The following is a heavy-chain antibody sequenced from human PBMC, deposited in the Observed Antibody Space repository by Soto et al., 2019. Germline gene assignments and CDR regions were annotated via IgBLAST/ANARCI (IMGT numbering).Heavy chain of an antibody. Sequence: EVQLLESGGGLVQPGGSLRLSCAASGFTFSSYAMSWVRQAPGKGLEWVSAISGSGGSTYYADSVKGRFTISRDNSKNPLYLQMNSLRAEDTAVYYCAKLEFGELFMAYNWFDPWGQGTLVTVSS. CDR3: AKLEFGELFMAYNWFDP. D-gene: IGHD3-10*01. J-gene: IGHJ5*02. CDR1: GFTFSSYA. V-gene: IGHV3-23*01. CDR2: ISGSGGST.